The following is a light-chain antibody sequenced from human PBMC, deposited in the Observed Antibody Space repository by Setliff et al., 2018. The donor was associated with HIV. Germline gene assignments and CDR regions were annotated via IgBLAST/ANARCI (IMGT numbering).Light chain of an antibody. CDR2: EVT. V-gene: IGLV2-23*02. J-gene: IGLJ3*02. Sequence: QSVLTQPASVSGSPGQSITISCTGTSSDVGSFNLVSWYQRHPGKAPKLIIYEVTKRPSGVSNRFSGSKSGNTASLTISGLQAEDETDYYCCSYAGSRTPWVFGGGTKVTVL. CDR1: SSDVGSFNL. CDR3: CSYAGSRTPWV.